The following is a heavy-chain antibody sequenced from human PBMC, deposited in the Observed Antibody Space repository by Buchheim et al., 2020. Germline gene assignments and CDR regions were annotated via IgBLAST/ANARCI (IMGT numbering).Heavy chain of an antibody. J-gene: IGHJ6*02. Sequence: EVPLLESGGGLAQRGGSLRLSCAASGFTFSSYGMSWVRQAPGKGLEWVSGISGSGGRTWNADSVKGRFTISSDNSKSTLYLQMNSLRVEDTAVYYCAKDGCSGGSCHFYYYYGMDVWGQGTT. D-gene: IGHD2-15*01. CDR2: ISGSGGRT. CDR3: AKDGCSGGSCHFYYYYGMDV. V-gene: IGHV3-23*01. CDR1: GFTFSSYG.